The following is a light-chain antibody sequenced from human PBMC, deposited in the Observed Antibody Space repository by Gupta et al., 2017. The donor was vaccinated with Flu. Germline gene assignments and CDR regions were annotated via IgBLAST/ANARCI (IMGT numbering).Light chain of an antibody. CDR2: DVS. V-gene: IGLV2-14*01. Sequence: QSALTQPASVSGSPRQSITISCTGTSSDVGGYNYVSWYQQQPGKAPKRMMYDVSNRPSGVPKRFSGSKSGNTASLTITGAQAEDEAEYYCSSHKSRSTRGVFGTGTKLTVL. J-gene: IGLJ2*01. CDR3: SSHKSRSTRGV. CDR1: SSDVGGYNY.